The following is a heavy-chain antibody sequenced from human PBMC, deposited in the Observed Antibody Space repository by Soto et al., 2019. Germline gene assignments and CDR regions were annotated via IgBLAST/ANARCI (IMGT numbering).Heavy chain of an antibody. CDR1: GYSVSSGSYY. Sequence: PSETLSLTCTVSGYSVSSGSYYWSWIRQPPGKGLEWIGYIYYSGSTNYNPSLKSRVTISVDTSKNQFSLKLSSVTAADTAVYYCARDSTGAYYYYGMDVWGQGTTVTVSS. D-gene: IGHD3-10*01. CDR3: ARDSTGAYYYYGMDV. V-gene: IGHV4-61*01. J-gene: IGHJ6*02. CDR2: IYYSGST.